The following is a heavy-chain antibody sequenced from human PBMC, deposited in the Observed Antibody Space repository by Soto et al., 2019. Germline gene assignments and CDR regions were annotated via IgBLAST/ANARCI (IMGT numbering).Heavy chain of an antibody. Sequence: GASVKVSCKASGYTFTSYYMHWVRQAPGQGLEWMGIINPSGGSTSYAQKFQGRVTMTRDTSTSTVYMELSSLRSEDTAVYYCARDRQPVVVVPAAIDGMDVWGQGTTVTAP. CDR1: GYTFTSYY. J-gene: IGHJ6*02. V-gene: IGHV1-46*01. CDR2: INPSGGST. D-gene: IGHD2-2*01. CDR3: ARDRQPVVVVPAAIDGMDV.